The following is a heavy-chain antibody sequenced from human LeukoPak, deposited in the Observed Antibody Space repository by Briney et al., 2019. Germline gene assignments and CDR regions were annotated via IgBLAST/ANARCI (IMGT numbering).Heavy chain of an antibody. Sequence: GSLRLSCAASGFTFSSHGMHWVRQAPGKGLEWVAVIWYDGSNKYYADSVKGRFTISRDNSKNTPYLQMNSLRAEDTAVYYCARGQVIAVAGIFDYWGQGTLVTVSS. CDR3: ARGQVIAVAGIFDY. V-gene: IGHV3-33*01. CDR1: GFTFSSHG. J-gene: IGHJ4*02. D-gene: IGHD6-19*01. CDR2: IWYDGSNK.